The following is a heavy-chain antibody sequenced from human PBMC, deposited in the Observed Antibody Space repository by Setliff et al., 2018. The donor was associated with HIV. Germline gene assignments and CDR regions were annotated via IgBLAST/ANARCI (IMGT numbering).Heavy chain of an antibody. CDR3: ARHAAGPDGIGYYPDY. D-gene: IGHD3-22*01. V-gene: IGHV4-34*01. CDR1: GGSFSGYY. CDR2: VYHTGST. J-gene: IGHJ4*02. Sequence: SETLSLTCAVYGGSFSGYYWSWIRQPPGKGLEWIGNVYHTGSTYYNPSLKSRVTISVDTSKNQFSLKLSSVIAADTAVYYCARHAAGPDGIGYYPDYWGQGTLVTVSS.